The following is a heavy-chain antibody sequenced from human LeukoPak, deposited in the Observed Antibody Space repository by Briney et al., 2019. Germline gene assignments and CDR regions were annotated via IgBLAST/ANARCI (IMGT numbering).Heavy chain of an antibody. CDR1: GYSISSGYY. J-gene: IGHJ4*02. CDR3: ARDRGTN. CDR2: IYYSGST. V-gene: IGHV4-61*01. D-gene: IGHD1-14*01. Sequence: PSETLSLTCTVSGYSISSGYYWGWIRQPPGKGLEWIGYIYYSGSTNYNPSLKSRVTISVDTSKNQFSLKLSSVTAADTAVYYCARDRGTNWGQGTLVTVSS.